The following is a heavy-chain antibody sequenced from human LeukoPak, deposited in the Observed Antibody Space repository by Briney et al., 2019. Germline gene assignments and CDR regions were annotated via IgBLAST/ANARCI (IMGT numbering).Heavy chain of an antibody. D-gene: IGHD6-19*01. V-gene: IGHV4-39*01. CDR2: IYYSGIA. Sequence: SETLSLTCTVSSGSIGSSNYYWGWIRQPPGKGLEWIGSIYYSGIAYYNPTLKSRVTISVDTSKSHFSLRLSSVTAADTAVYYCARQVNSMAGTHFDVWGLGTLVPVSS. J-gene: IGHJ4*02. CDR1: SGSIGSSNYY. CDR3: ARQVNSMAGTHFDV.